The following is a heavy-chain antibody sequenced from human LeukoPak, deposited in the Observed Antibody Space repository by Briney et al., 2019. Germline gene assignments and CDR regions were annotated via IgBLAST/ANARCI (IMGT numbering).Heavy chain of an antibody. J-gene: IGHJ4*02. CDR1: GGSMNSYY. CDR2: IYYSGST. CDR3: ARHVWLQPFDY. D-gene: IGHD3-9*01. V-gene: IGHV4-59*08. Sequence: SETLSLTCSVSGGSMNSYYWSWIRQSPGKGLEWIGYIYYSGSTNYNPSLKSRVTISVDTSKNQFSLKLGSVTAADTAVYYCARHVWLQPFDYWGQGTLVTVSS.